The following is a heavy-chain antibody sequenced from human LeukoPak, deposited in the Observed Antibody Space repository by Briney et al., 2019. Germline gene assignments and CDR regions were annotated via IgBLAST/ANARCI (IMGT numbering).Heavy chain of an antibody. D-gene: IGHD4-17*01. CDR2: ISPYNGNT. J-gene: IGHJ4*02. CDR1: GYTFTSYG. CDR3: ARRDYGDYSFAY. Sequence: GASVKVSCKASGYTFTSYGISWVRQAPGQGLEWMGWISPYNGNTNYAQKVQGRVTMTTDTSTTTAYMELRSLRSDDTPVYYCARRDYGDYSFAYWGQGTLVTVSS. V-gene: IGHV1-18*01.